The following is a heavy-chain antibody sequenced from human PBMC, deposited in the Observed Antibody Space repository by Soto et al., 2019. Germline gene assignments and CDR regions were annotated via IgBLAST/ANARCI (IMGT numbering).Heavy chain of an antibody. V-gene: IGHV4-4*07. CDR2: IYTSGDT. Sequence: KASETLSLTCTVSGASVTSFYWTWIRQPAGKSLEWIGHIYTSGDTKYNPSLKSRVTMSVDTSNNQFSLNLTSVTAADTAVYYCARDRYYYDTRGFYYYYGMDVWGQGTTVTVSS. CDR3: ARDRYYYDTRGFYYYYGMDV. D-gene: IGHD3-22*01. J-gene: IGHJ6*02. CDR1: GASVTSFY.